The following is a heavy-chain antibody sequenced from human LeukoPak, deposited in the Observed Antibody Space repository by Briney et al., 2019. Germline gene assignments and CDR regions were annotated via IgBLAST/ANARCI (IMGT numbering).Heavy chain of an antibody. CDR2: ISYDGSNK. CDR3: ARAKWEL. V-gene: IGHV3-30-3*01. CDR1: GFTFSSYA. D-gene: IGHD1-26*01. J-gene: IGHJ4*02. Sequence: GRSRRLSCAASGFTFSSYAMHWVRQAPGKGLEWVAVISYDGSNKYYADSVKGRFTISRDNSKNTLYLQMNSLRAEDTAVYYCARAKWELWGQGTLVTVSS.